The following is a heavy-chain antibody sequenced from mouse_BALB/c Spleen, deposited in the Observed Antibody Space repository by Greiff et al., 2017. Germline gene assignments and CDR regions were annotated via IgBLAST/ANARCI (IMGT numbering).Heavy chain of an antibody. D-gene: IGHD2-4*01. CDR1: GYTFSSYW. V-gene: IGHV1-9*01. J-gene: IGHJ4*01. Sequence: QVQLQQSGAELMKPGASVKISCKATGYTFSSYWIEWVKQRPGHGLEWIGEILPGSGSTNYNEKFKGKATFTADTSSNTAYMQLSSLTSEDSAVYYCARSLYDYVTGYAMDYWGQGTSVTVSS. CDR2: ILPGSGST. CDR3: ARSLYDYVTGYAMDY.